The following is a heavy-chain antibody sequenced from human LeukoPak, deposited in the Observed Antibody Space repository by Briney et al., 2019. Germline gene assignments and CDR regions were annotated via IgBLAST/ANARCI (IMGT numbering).Heavy chain of an antibody. J-gene: IGHJ4*02. D-gene: IGHD1-14*01. V-gene: IGHV4-4*02. Sequence: SETLSLTCTVSLDSTTSNFWSWARQPPGKGLERIGEIHRSGSPNYTPSLQSRVTISIDRSRNQIPLELSSVTAADTAVYYCAREILGGFNPGAYWGQGALGTASS. CDR1: LDSTTSNF. CDR2: IHRSGSP. CDR3: AREILGGFNPGAY.